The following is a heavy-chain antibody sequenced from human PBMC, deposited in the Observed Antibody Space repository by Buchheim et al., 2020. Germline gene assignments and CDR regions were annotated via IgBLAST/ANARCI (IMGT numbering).Heavy chain of an antibody. Sequence: QVQLVQSGAEVQKPGASVKVSCKASGYTFTGYHINWVRQATGQGLEWMGWMSPKTGDTAYAQKFKGRVTMTRDNSITTAYMELSSLTSEDTGVYYCARGIANGVDVWGQGAT. D-gene: IGHD2-21*01. V-gene: IGHV1-8*01. J-gene: IGHJ6*02. CDR3: ARGIANGVDV. CDR2: MSPKTGDT. CDR1: GYTFTGYH.